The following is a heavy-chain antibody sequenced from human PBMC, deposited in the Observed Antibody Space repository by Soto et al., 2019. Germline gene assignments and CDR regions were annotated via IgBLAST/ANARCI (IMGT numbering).Heavy chain of an antibody. D-gene: IGHD6-19*01. CDR2: ISGSGGST. V-gene: IGHV3-23*01. CDR1: GFTFSSYA. J-gene: IGHJ4*02. Sequence: GGSLRLSCAASGFTFSSYAMSWVRQAPGKGLEWVSAISGSGGSTYYADSVKGRFTISRDNSKKTLYLQMNSLRAEDTAVYYCAKVARTIAVAFMNFDYWGQGTLVTVSS. CDR3: AKVARTIAVAFMNFDY.